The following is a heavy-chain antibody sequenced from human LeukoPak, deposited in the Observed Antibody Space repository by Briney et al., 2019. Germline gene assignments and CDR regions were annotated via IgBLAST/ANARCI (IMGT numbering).Heavy chain of an antibody. J-gene: IGHJ4*02. CDR1: GDSISSYY. D-gene: IGHD3-16*01. Sequence: SETLSPTCTVSGDSISSYYWNWIRQPPGKGLEWIGYIYYSGSTNYNPSLKSRVTISVDTSKNQFSLKLSSVTAADTAVYYCARDGGRRGSQIEYWGQGTLVTVSS. CDR3: ARDGGRRGSQIEY. V-gene: IGHV4-59*01. CDR2: IYYSGST.